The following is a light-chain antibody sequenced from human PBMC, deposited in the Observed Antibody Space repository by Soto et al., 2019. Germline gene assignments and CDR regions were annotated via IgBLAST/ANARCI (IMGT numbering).Light chain of an antibody. Sequence: QSALTQPASVSGSPGQSITISCTGTSNDVGGYNHVSWYQQHPGKAPELIIYEVSYRPSGVSNRFSGSKSGNTASLTISGLQAEDEADYYCNSYRSSDSVVFGGGTKLTVL. CDR2: EVS. V-gene: IGLV2-14*01. CDR3: NSYRSSDSVV. CDR1: SNDVGGYNH. J-gene: IGLJ2*01.